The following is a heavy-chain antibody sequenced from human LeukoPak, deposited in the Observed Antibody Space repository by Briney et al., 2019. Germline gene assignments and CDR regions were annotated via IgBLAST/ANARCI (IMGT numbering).Heavy chain of an antibody. CDR2: ISWNSGSI. CDR1: GFTFDDYA. D-gene: IGHD1-26*01. V-gene: IGHV3-9*03. Sequence: PGGSLRLSCAASGFTFDDYAMHWVRQAPGKGLEWVSGISWNSGSIGYADSVKGRFTISRDNAKNSLYLQMNSLRAEDMALYYCARSYESTTEFDYWGQETLVTVSS. CDR3: ARSYESTTEFDY. J-gene: IGHJ4*02.